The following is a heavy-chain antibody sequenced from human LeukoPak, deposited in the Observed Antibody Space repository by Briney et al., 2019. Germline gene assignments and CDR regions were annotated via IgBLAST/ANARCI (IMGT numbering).Heavy chain of an antibody. CDR1: GFAFNTYS. D-gene: IGHD3-9*01. CDR2: IISSTGSV. V-gene: IGHV3-21*01. J-gene: IGHJ4*02. CDR3: ARDFDRAGDFHHFDY. Sequence: GGSLRLSCAASGFAFNTYSMNWVRQAPGEGLQWVSSIISSTGSVYYSDSVKGRFTISRDTAKNTLYLQMNNLRAEDTGVYYCARDFDRAGDFHHFDYWGQGTLVTVSS.